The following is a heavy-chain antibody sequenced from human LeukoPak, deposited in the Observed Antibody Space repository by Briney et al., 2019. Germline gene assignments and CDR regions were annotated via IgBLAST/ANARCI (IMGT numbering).Heavy chain of an antibody. V-gene: IGHV3-66*01. CDR2: IYSGGST. Sequence: QAGGSVRLSCGASGFTVSSNYMSWVRQAPGKGLEWVSVIYSGGSTYYADSVKGRFTISRDNSKNTLYLQMNSLRAEDTAVYYCARDRTRMVRGETGFGYWGQGTLVTVSS. J-gene: IGHJ4*02. D-gene: IGHD3-10*01. CDR3: ARDRTRMVRGETGFGY. CDR1: GFTVSSNY.